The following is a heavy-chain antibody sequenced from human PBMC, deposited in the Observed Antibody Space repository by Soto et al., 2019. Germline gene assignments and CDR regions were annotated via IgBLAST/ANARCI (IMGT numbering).Heavy chain of an antibody. CDR1: GGSISSYY. D-gene: IGHD5-12*01. V-gene: IGHV4-59*08. J-gene: IGHJ4*02. CDR2: IYHNGAT. Sequence: SETLSLTCTVSGGSISSYYLSWIRQPPGKGLEWIGYIYHNGATNYNPSLKSRVSISVDTSKNQFSLKLTSVTAADTAVYYCARLPATAYYFDYWAQGTLVTVSS. CDR3: ARLPATAYYFDY.